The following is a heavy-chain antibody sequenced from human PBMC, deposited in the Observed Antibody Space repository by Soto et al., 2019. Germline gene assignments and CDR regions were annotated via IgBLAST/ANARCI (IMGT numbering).Heavy chain of an antibody. V-gene: IGHV1-3*01. J-gene: IGHJ3*02. CDR2: INPANGDT. CDR3: ARGPVTGAFDI. D-gene: IGHD4-17*01. CDR1: GYTFTDYT. Sequence: QVPLVQSGAEVKKPGASVKISCETSGYTFTDYTLHWVRQAPGQRPEWMGWINPANGDTRYSQKFQGRVTLTRDTSASTVHMELSSLRPEDTAIYYCARGPVTGAFDIWGQGTMVTVSS.